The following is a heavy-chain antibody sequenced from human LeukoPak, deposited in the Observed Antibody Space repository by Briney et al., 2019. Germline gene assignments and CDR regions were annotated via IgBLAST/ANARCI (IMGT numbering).Heavy chain of an antibody. CDR2: IIPIFGTA. J-gene: IGHJ4*02. D-gene: IGHD5-12*01. CDR1: GGTFSSYA. CDR3: EATRGFGDFDY. V-gene: IGHV1-69*01. Sequence: ASVKVSCKASGGTFSSYAISWVRQAPGQGLEWMGGIIPIFGTANYAQKFQGRVTITADESTSTAYMELSSLRSEDTAVYYCEATRGFGDFDYWGQGTLVTDSS.